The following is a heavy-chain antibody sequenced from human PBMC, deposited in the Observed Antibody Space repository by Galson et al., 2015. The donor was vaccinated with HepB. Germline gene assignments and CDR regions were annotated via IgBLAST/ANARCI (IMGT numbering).Heavy chain of an antibody. CDR2: ISSNGGST. Sequence: SLRLSCAASGFTFRSYAMHWVRQAPGKGLEYVSAISSNGGSTYYADSVKGRFTISRDNSKNTLYLQMSSLRTEDTAVYYCVKSLFAGYCSSTSCGRLDYWGQGTLVTVSS. V-gene: IGHV3-64D*06. D-gene: IGHD2-2*01. J-gene: IGHJ4*02. CDR3: VKSLFAGYCSSTSCGRLDY. CDR1: GFTFRSYA.